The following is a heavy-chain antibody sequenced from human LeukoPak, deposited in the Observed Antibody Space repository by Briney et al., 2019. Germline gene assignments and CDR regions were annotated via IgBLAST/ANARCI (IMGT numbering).Heavy chain of an antibody. CDR1: GGSISSYY. CDR2: IHYSGTT. J-gene: IGHJ3*02. CDR3: ARTHISGYQPDAFDI. D-gene: IGHD3-22*01. V-gene: IGHV4-59*01. Sequence: SETLSLTCTVSGGSISSYYWSWIRQPPGKGLEWIGYIHYSGTTNYNPSLKSRFTISVDTSKNQFSLKLSSVTAADTAVYYCARTHISGYQPDAFDIWGQGTMVTVSS.